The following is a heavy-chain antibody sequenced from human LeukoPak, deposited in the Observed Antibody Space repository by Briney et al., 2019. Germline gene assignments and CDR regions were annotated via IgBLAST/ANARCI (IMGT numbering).Heavy chain of an antibody. Sequence: GGSLRLSCTASGFTFSTYWMTWVRQAPGKGLEWVANINQDGSQKYHVDSVKGRFTISRDNAKNSLHLQMNSLRAEDTAVYYCARVFSSGYSDYWGQGTLVTVSS. D-gene: IGHD3-22*01. V-gene: IGHV3-7*01. CDR3: ARVFSSGYSDY. J-gene: IGHJ4*02. CDR1: GFTFSTYW. CDR2: INQDGSQK.